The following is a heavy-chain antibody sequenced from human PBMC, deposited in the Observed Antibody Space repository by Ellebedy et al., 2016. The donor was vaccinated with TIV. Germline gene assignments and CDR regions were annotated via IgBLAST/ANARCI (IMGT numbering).Heavy chain of an antibody. CDR1: GYTLTELS. CDR2: FDPEDGET. D-gene: IGHD2-2*02. V-gene: IGHV1-24*01. CDR3: ATEITSLGYCSSTSCYSFDY. Sequence: ASVKVSCKVSGYTLTELSMHWVRQAPGKGLEWMGGFDPEDGETIYAQKFQGRVTMTEDTSTDTAYLELSRLRSEDTAVYYCATEITSLGYCSSTSCYSFDYWGQGTLVTVSS. J-gene: IGHJ4*02.